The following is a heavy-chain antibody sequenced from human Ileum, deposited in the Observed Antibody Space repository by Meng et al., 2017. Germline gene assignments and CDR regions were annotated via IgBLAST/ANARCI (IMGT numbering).Heavy chain of an antibody. CDR2: IHHSGST. D-gene: IGHD1-26*01. CDR3: AREWSGSYRHFDY. CDR1: GGSISTSDW. J-gene: IGHJ4*02. V-gene: IGHV4-4*02. Sequence: QVQLQESGPGLLKPSGTLSLPCAVSGGSISTSDWWSWVRQPPGKGPEWIGEIHHSGSTNYNPSLKSRVTISVDKSKNQFSLKLNSVTAADTAVYYCAREWSGSYRHFDYWGQGTLVTVSS.